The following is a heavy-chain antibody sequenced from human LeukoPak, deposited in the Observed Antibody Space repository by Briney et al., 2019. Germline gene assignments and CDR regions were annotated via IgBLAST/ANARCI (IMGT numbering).Heavy chain of an antibody. CDR3: ARGDIVVVPAALDY. CDR1: GFTFSSYG. J-gene: IGHJ4*02. V-gene: IGHV3-33*01. D-gene: IGHD2-2*01. CDR2: IWYDGSNK. Sequence: GGSLRLSCAASGFTFSSYGMHWVRQAPGKGLEWVAVIWYDGSNKYYADSVKGRFTISRDNSKNTLYLQMNSLRAEGTAVYYCARGDIVVVPAALDYWGQGTLVTVSS.